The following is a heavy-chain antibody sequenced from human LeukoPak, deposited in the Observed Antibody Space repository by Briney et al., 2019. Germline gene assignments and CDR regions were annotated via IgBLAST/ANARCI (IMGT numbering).Heavy chain of an antibody. CDR2: IYSGGST. J-gene: IGHJ4*02. D-gene: IGHD3-22*01. CDR1: GFTVSSNY. CDR3: ARESDSSSGYYSDY. Sequence: GGSLRLSCAASGFTVSSNYMSWVRQAPGKGLEWVSVIYSGGSTYYADSVKGRFTISRDHSKNTLYLQMNSLRAEDTAVYYCARESDSSSGYYSDYWCQGTLVTVSS. V-gene: IGHV3-66*01.